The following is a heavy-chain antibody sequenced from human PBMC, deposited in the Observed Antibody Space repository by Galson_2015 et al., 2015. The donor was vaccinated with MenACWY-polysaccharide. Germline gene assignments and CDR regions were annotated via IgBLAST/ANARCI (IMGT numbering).Heavy chain of an antibody. CDR2: TYYRSKWYS. J-gene: IGHJ5*02. V-gene: IGHV6-1*01. CDR1: GDSVSSNSAA. CDR3: ARGPSPLAS. Sequence: CAISGDSVSSNSAAWNWIRQSPSRGLEWLGRTYYRSKWYSYYAPSVKNRITIQPDTSKNHSSLQLRSVTPDDTAVYYCARGPSPLASWSQGTLVTVSS.